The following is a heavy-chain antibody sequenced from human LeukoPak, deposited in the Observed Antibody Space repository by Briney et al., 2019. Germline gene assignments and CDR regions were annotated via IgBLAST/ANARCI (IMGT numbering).Heavy chain of an antibody. CDR2: IYYSGNA. Sequence: TLSPTCIVSGGSIRSGGYYWSWIRQHPGKGLEWIGYIYYSGNAYYNPSLTSRVTISVDTSKNQFSLKLSSVTAADTAVYYCARAGYDSSGYSTYYFDYWGQGTLVTVSS. J-gene: IGHJ4*02. D-gene: IGHD3-22*01. V-gene: IGHV4-31*03. CDR3: ARAGYDSSGYSTYYFDY. CDR1: GGSIRSGGYY.